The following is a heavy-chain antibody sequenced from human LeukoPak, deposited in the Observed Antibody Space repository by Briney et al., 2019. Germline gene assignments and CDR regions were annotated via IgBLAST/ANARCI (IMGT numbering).Heavy chain of an antibody. D-gene: IGHD1-14*01. J-gene: IGHJ4*02. Sequence: GGSLRLSCAASGFSVDIYGMSWVRQAPGKGLEWVSTFSGNGDWTHYSDSVKGRFTISRDNSKNTLYLQTNSLRAEDTAVYYCAKRSPSGIVFFDYWGQGTLVTVSS. V-gene: IGHV3-23*01. CDR2: FSGNGDWT. CDR1: GFSVDIYG. CDR3: AKRSPSGIVFFDY.